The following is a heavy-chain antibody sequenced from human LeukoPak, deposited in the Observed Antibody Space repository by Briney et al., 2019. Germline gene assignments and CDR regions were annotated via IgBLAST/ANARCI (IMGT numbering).Heavy chain of an antibody. J-gene: IGHJ4*02. V-gene: IGHV3-48*03. D-gene: IGHD1-20*01. CDR1: GFTFSSYE. CDR3: AKDVKYNWNYIDY. Sequence: GGSLRLSCAASGFTFSSYEMNWVRQAPGKGLEWVSYISSSGSTIYYADSVKGRFTISRDNSKNTLYLQMNSLRAEDTALYYCAKDVKYNWNYIDYWGQGALVTVSS. CDR2: ISSSGSTI.